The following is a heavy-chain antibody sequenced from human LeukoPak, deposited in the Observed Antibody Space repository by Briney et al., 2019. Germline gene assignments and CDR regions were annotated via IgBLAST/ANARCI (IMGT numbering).Heavy chain of an antibody. V-gene: IGHV3-21*01. Sequence: GGSLRLSCAASGFTFAIYSMNWVRQAPGKGLEWVSSISGDSTYIYNAGSVKGRFTISRDNAQASLYLQMISLRADDTAVYYCARVSGRLERQSDLDYWGQGTLVIVSS. J-gene: IGHJ4*02. CDR3: ARVSGRLERQSDLDY. CDR1: GFTFAIYS. D-gene: IGHD1-1*01. CDR2: ISGDSTYI.